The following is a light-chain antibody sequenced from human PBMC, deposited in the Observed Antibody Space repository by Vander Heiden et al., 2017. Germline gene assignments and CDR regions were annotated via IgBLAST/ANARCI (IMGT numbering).Light chain of an antibody. CDR1: QGINGW. V-gene: IGKV1-12*01. CDR2: AAS. Sequence: DIQMTQYPSSVSASVGERVTTTCRASQGINGWLAWYQQRPGKAPQLLIYAASSLHTGVPSRFRGSGFGTEYTLTISSLQPEDFGTYFCQQAHTFPRTFGGGTRVEIK. CDR3: QQAHTFPRT. J-gene: IGKJ4*02.